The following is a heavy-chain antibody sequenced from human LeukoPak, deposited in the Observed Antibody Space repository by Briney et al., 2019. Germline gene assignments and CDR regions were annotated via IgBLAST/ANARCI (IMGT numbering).Heavy chain of an antibody. CDR1: GYTFTSYG. D-gene: IGHD2-21*02. CDR3: ARGSGFCGGDCFVDY. J-gene: IGHJ4*02. V-gene: IGHV1-18*01. CDR2: ISAYNGNT. Sequence: GASVKVSCKASGYTFTSYGISWVRQAPGQGLEWMGWISAYNGNTNYAQKLQGRVTVTTDTSTSTAYMELRSLRSDDTAVYYCARGSGFCGGDCFVDYWGQGTLVTVSS.